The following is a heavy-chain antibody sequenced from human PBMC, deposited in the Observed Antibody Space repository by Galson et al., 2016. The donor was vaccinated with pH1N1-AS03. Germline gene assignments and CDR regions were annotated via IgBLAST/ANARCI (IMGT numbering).Heavy chain of an antibody. CDR2: IQTTGNT. CDR3: ARDPPLEIGWYFDL. Sequence: SETLSLTCTVSGDSTFDYYWNWIRQPPGKGLEWIGYIQTTGNTKYNPSLKSRVTTSIDTSKNQFSLHLMSVTAADTALYYCARDPPLEIGWYFDLWGRGTLVTVSS. D-gene: IGHD3-3*01. CDR1: GDSTFDYY. J-gene: IGHJ2*01. V-gene: IGHV4-4*09.